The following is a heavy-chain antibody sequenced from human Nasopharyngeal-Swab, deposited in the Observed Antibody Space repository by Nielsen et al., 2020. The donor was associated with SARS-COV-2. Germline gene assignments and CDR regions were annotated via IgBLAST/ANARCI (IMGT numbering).Heavy chain of an antibody. Sequence: WIRQPPGKGLEWIGYIYNSGSTYYNPSLKSRVTISVDTSKNQFSLKLSSVTAADTAVYSCAREYRRITIFGVVINGFDYWGQGTLATVSS. J-gene: IGHJ4*02. CDR3: AREYRRITIFGVVINGFDY. D-gene: IGHD3-3*01. CDR2: IYNSGST. V-gene: IGHV4-30-4*01.